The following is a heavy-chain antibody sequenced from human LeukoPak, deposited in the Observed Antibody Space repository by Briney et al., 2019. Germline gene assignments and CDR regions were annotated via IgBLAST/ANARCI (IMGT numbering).Heavy chain of an antibody. CDR3: ARVSGTYYPVDY. Sequence: GGSLRLSCATSGFGFRYHWMSWVRHVAGKGLEGVANINQDGSEGDYVDSVKGRFTISRDNAKSSLFLQMNSLRAEDTAVYYCARVSGTYYPVDYWGQGTVVTVSS. V-gene: IGHV3-7*01. D-gene: IGHD1-26*01. CDR1: GFGFRYHW. J-gene: IGHJ4*02. CDR2: INQDGSEG.